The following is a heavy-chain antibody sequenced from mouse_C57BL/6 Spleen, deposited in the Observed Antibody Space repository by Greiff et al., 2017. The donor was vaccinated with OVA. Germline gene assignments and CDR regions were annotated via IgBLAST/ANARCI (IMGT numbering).Heavy chain of an antibody. Sequence: QVQLQQPGAELVKPGASVKMSCKASGYTFTSYWITWVKQRPGQGLEWIGDIYPGSGSTNYNEKFKSKATLTVDTSSSTAYMQLSSLTSEDSAVYYCAREGPTMVTTPCAYWGQGTLVTVSA. CDR2: IYPGSGST. CDR3: AREGPTMVTTPCAY. V-gene: IGHV1-55*01. J-gene: IGHJ3*01. CDR1: GYTFTSYW. D-gene: IGHD2-9*01.